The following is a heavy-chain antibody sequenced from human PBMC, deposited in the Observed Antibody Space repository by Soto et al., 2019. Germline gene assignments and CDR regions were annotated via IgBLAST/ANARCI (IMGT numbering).Heavy chain of an antibody. CDR2: IDNSGST. D-gene: IGHD3-3*01. CDR1: GGSISNYF. Sequence: SETLSLTCTVSGGSISNYFFNWIRQPAGKGLECIGRIDNSGSTNYNPSLKSRITMSADTSRNQFSLKLNSVTAADTAVYYCARGGQDFWSGPFDYWGQGALVTVYS. V-gene: IGHV4-4*07. CDR3: ARGGQDFWSGPFDY. J-gene: IGHJ4*02.